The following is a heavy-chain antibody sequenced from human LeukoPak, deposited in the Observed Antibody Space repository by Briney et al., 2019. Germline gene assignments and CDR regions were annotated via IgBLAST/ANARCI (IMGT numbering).Heavy chain of an antibody. CDR1: GYSFTNYW. D-gene: IGHD4-17*01. V-gene: IGHV5-51*01. J-gene: IGHJ5*02. CDR2: IYPGDSDT. Sequence: GESLKISCKGSGYSFTNYWIGWVRQMPGKGLEWMGIIYPGDSDTRYSPSFQGQVTISADKSISTAYLQWSSLKASDTAMYYCARQGSWLDDYGFWFDPWGQGTLVTVSS. CDR3: ARQGSWLDDYGFWFDP.